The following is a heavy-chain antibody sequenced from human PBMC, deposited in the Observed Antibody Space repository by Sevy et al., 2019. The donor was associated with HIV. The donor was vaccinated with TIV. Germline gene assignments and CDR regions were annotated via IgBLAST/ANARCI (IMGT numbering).Heavy chain of an antibody. D-gene: IGHD2-15*01. CDR3: AKARCSGGSCYGPSFGY. CDR1: GFTFSSYA. V-gene: IGHV3-23*01. J-gene: IGHJ4*02. Sequence: GGSLRLSCAASGFTFSSYAMSWVRQAPGKGLEWVSAISGRGGSTYYADSVKGRFTISRDNSKNTRYLQMNSLRAEDTAVYYCAKARCSGGSCYGPSFGYWGQGTLVTVSS. CDR2: ISGRGGST.